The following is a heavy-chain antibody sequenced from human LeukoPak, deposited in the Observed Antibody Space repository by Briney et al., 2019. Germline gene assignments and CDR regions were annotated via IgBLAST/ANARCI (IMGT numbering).Heavy chain of an antibody. CDR1: GFTFSSYG. CDR2: ISYDGSNK. J-gene: IGHJ4*02. V-gene: IGHV3-30*18. Sequence: GRSLRLSCAASGFTFSSYGMHWVRQAPGKGLEWVAVISYDGSNKYYADSVKGRFTISRDNSKNTLYLQMNSLRAEDTAVYYCAKEILERRKGPFDYWGQGTLVTVSS. D-gene: IGHD1-1*01. CDR3: AKEILERRKGPFDY.